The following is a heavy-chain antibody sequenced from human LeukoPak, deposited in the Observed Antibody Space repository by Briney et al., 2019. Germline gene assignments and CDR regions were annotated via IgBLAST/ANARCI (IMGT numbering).Heavy chain of an antibody. CDR1: GGSVSSGSYY. Sequence: SETLSLTCTVSGGSVSSGSYYWIWIRQPPGKGLEWIGYIYYSGSTNYNPSLKSRVTISVDTSKNQFSLKLSSVTAADTAVYYCTRDHYYDTYSYWGQGALVTVSS. CDR3: TRDHYYDTYSY. J-gene: IGHJ4*02. D-gene: IGHD3-22*01. CDR2: IYYSGST. V-gene: IGHV4-61*01.